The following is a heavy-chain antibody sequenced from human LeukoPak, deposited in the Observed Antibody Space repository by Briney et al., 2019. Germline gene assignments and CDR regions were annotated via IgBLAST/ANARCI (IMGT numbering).Heavy chain of an antibody. CDR3: ARGPASSSWYQGGYYYYYYMDV. D-gene: IGHD6-13*01. J-gene: IGHJ6*03. CDR1: GFTLSSNE. V-gene: IGHV3-38-3*01. Sequence: GGSLRLSCAASGFTLSSNEMSWVRQAPGKGLEWVSSISGGSTYYADSRKGRFTISRDNSKNTLHLQMNSLRAEDTAVYYCARGPASSSWYQGGYYYYYYMDVWGKGTTVTVSS. CDR2: ISGGST.